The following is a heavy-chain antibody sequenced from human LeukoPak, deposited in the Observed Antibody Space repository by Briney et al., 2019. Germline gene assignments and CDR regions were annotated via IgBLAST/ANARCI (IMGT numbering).Heavy chain of an antibody. CDR1: GFTFA. Sequence: GGSLRLSCTASGFTFAMSWVRRAPGKGREGVACIRNKARGYTTEYYAASKGGCAISREDSKEHVYLQMNRLSTEDTDVYYCANGTYCSGTGCYDFDIWGQGTLVTVYS. CDR2: IRNKARGYTT. V-gene: IGHV3-72*01. J-gene: IGHJ3*02. D-gene: IGHD2-2*01. CDR3: ANGTYCSGTGCYDFDI.